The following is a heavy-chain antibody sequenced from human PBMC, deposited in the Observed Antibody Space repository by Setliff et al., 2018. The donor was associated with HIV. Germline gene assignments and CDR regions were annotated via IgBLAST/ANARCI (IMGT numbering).Heavy chain of an antibody. CDR3: ARRLSANSFDY. CDR2: IYPGDSDT. D-gene: IGHD1-7*01. J-gene: IGHJ4*02. V-gene: IGHV5-51*01. Sequence: GESLKISCQGSGYNFVDYSIAWVRQMPGKGLEWMGIIYPGDSDTRYSPSFQGQVTISADKSVSTAYLQWSSLKASDTAMYYCARRLSANSFDYWGQGTLVTVS. CDR1: GYNFVDYS.